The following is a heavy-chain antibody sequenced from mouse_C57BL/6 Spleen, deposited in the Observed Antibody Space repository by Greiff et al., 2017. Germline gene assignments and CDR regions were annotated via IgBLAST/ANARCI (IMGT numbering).Heavy chain of an antibody. D-gene: IGHD1-1*01. CDR1: GYTFTSYW. CDR2: IDPNSGGT. V-gene: IGHV1-72*01. CDR3: ARFTTVVATDDY. J-gene: IGHJ2*01. Sequence: QQSCKASGYTFTSYWMHWVKQRPGRGLEWIGRIDPNSGGTKYNEKFKSKATLTVDKPSSTAYMQLSSLTSEDSAVYYCARFTTVVATDDYWGQGTTLTVSS.